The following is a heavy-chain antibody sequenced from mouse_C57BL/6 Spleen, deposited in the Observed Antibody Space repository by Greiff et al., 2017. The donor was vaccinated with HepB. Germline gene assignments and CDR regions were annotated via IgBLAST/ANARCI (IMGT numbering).Heavy chain of an antibody. CDR1: GFNIKDYY. CDR2: IDPEDGET. V-gene: IGHV14-2*01. Sequence: EVQLQQSGAELVKPGASVKLSCTASGFNIKDYYMHWVKQRTEQGLEWIGRIDPEDGETKYAPKFQGTATITADTSSITASLQLRSLTSEDTVVYYCAPLYYDYDWGYFDYWGQGTTLTVSS. D-gene: IGHD2-4*01. J-gene: IGHJ2*01. CDR3: APLYYDYDWGYFDY.